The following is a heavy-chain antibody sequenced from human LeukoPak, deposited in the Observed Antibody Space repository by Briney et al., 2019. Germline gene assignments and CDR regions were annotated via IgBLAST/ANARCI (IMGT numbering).Heavy chain of an antibody. CDR2: ISGSGGNT. CDR1: GFTFSSYS. D-gene: IGHD1-26*01. CDR3: ARDPYSGRYGADYYYYMDV. J-gene: IGHJ6*03. Sequence: GGSLRLSCAASGFTFSSYSMNWVRQAPGKGLEWVSDISGSGGNTYYADSVKGRFTISRDNAKSSLYLQMNSLRAEDTAVYYCARDPYSGRYGADYYYYMDVWGKGTTVTISS. V-gene: IGHV3-21*01.